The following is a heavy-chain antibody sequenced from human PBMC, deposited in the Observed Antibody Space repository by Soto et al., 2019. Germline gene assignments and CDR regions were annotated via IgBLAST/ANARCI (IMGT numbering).Heavy chain of an antibody. J-gene: IGHJ4*02. CDR3: ARVADEPTYYDILTGYTDY. V-gene: IGHV3-11*01. CDR1: GFTFSDYY. CDR2: ISSSGSTI. D-gene: IGHD3-9*01. Sequence: GGSLRLSCAASGFTFSDYYMSWIRQAPGKGLEWVSYISSSGSTIYYADSVKGRFTISRDNAKNSLYLQMNSLRAEDTAVYYCARVADEPTYYDILTGYTDYWGQGTLVTVSS.